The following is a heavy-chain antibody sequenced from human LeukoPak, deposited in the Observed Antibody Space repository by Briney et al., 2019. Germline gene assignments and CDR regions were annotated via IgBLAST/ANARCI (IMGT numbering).Heavy chain of an antibody. CDR1: GFTFSSYW. Sequence: GGSLRLSCAASGFTFSSYWMHWVRQAPGKGLVWVSRINSDGSSTSYADSVKGRFTISRDNSKNTLYLQMNSLRAEDTAVYYCAKDHQSWAWRVLGAGGGDYWGQGTLVTVSS. CDR2: INSDGSST. J-gene: IGHJ4*02. D-gene: IGHD6-19*01. V-gene: IGHV3-74*01. CDR3: AKDHQSWAWRVLGAGGGDY.